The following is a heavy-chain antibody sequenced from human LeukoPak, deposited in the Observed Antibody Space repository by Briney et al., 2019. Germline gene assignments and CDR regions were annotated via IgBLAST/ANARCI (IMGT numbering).Heavy chain of an antibody. V-gene: IGHV1-2*02. CDR3: ARDPVLSDFWSGYYTPQGWFDP. D-gene: IGHD3-3*01. CDR2: IYPNSGGT. CDR1: GYTFTGYY. J-gene: IGHJ5*02. Sequence: ASVKVSCKASGYTFTGYYMHWVRQAPGQGLEWMGWIYPNSGGTNYAQKFQGRVTMTRDTSISTAYMELSRLRSDDTAVYYCARDPVLSDFWSGYYTPQGWFDPWGQGTLVTVSS.